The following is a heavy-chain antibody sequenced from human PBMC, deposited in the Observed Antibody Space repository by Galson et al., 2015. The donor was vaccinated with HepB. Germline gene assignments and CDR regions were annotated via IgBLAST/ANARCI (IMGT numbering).Heavy chain of an antibody. D-gene: IGHD3-10*01. CDR1: GFTFSSYG. CDR3: AKEQFAITMVRGVPFDY. J-gene: IGHJ4*02. CDR2: IRYDGSNK. Sequence: SLRLSCAASGFTFSSYGMHWVRQAPGKGLEWVAFIRYDGSNKYYADSVKGRFTISRDNSKNTLYLQMNSLRAEDTAVYYCAKEQFAITMVRGVPFDYWGQGTLVTVSS. V-gene: IGHV3-30*02.